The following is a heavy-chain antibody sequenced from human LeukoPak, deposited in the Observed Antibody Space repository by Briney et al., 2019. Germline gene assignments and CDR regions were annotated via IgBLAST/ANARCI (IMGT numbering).Heavy chain of an antibody. D-gene: IGHD3-9*01. CDR1: GYTFTGYY. J-gene: IGHJ4*02. CDR2: INPSGSSA. Sequence: ASVKVSCKASGYTFTGYYMHWVRQAPGQGLEWMGFINPSGSSAAYAQKFQGRLTMTRDMFTSTDYMELTSLTSADTAVHYCARSPHILTGENFDYWGQGTLLTVSS. CDR3: ARSPHILTGENFDY. V-gene: IGHV1-46*01.